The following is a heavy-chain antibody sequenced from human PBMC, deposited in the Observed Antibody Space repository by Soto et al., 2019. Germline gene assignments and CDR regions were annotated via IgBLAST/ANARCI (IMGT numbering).Heavy chain of an antibody. CDR3: TRDRTRDSGAYLFHY. Sequence: GGSLRLSCAASGFTFTNYWMHWVRQVPGKGLVWVSRIDGVGTGTSYSDSVRDRFTLSRDDSKSIAYLQMNSPKTEDTALYYCTRDRTRDSGAYLFHYWGQGTPVTVSS. CDR2: IDGVGTGT. J-gene: IGHJ4*02. V-gene: IGHV3-74*01. CDR1: GFTFTNYW. D-gene: IGHD3-22*01.